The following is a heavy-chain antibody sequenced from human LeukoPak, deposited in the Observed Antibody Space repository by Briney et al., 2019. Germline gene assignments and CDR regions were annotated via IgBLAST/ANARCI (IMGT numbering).Heavy chain of an antibody. D-gene: IGHD3-22*01. V-gene: IGHV4-39*01. J-gene: IGHJ6*02. CDR3: ARGVPVDSSGYYYLYYYYYGMDV. Sequence: PSETLSLTCTVSGGSISSSSYYWGWIRQPPGKGLEWIGSVYYSGTTYYNPSLKSRVTISVDTSKNQFSLKLSSVTAADTAVYYCARGVPVDSSGYYYLYYYYYGMDVWGQGTTVTVSS. CDR1: GGSISSSSYY. CDR2: VYYSGTT.